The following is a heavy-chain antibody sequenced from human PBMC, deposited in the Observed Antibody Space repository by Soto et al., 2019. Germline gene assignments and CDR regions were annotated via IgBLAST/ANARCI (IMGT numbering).Heavy chain of an antibody. CDR1: GFTFSSYS. V-gene: IGHV3-21*01. D-gene: IGHD3-3*01. J-gene: IGHJ6*02. Sequence: EVQLVESGGGLVKPGGSLRLSCAASGFTFSSYSMNWVRQAPGKGLEWVSSISSSSSYIYYAASVKGRFTISRDNAKNALYLQMNSLRAEDTAVYYCARDHAYYDFWSGYQVYYYYGMDVWGQGTTVTVSS. CDR3: ARDHAYYDFWSGYQVYYYYGMDV. CDR2: ISSSSSYI.